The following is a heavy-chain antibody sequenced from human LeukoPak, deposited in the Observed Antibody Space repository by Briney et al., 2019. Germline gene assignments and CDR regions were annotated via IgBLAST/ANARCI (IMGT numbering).Heavy chain of an antibody. CDR2: ISGSGGST. CDR1: GFTFSSYA. J-gene: IGHJ4*02. V-gene: IGHV3-23*01. Sequence: GGPLRLSCAASGFTFSSYAMSWVRQAPGKGLEWVSAISGSGGSTYYADSVKGRFTISRDNSKNTLYLQMNSLRAEDTAVYYCAKAPQAAYCGGDCYSPFDYWGQGTLVTVSS. CDR3: AKAPQAAYCGGDCYSPFDY. D-gene: IGHD2-21*02.